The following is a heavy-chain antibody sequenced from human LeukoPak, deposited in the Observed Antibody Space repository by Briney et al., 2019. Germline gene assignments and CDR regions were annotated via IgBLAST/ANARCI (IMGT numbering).Heavy chain of an antibody. D-gene: IGHD5-18*01. V-gene: IGHV3-7*03. J-gene: IGHJ4*02. Sequence: GGSLRLSCAASGFTFSSYWMSWVRQAPGKGLEWVANIKQDGSEKYYVDSVKGRFTISRDNSKNTLYLQMNSLRAEDTAVYYCAMGIQLWPSPFDYWGQGTLVTVSS. CDR2: IKQDGSEK. CDR3: AMGIQLWPSPFDY. CDR1: GFTFSSYW.